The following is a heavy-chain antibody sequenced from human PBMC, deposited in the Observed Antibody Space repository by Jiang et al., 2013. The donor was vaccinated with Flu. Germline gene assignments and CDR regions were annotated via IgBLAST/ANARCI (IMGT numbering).Heavy chain of an antibody. CDR3: AKEGDGSRWYFDL. J-gene: IGHJ2*01. Sequence: VQLLESGGDLVQPGGSLRLSCAAFGFTFKTYTMAWVRQAPGKGLEWVSLISGNSRVTYYADSVKGRFTISRDNSRNTLYLQMNSLRADDTAIYYCAKEGDGSRWYFDLWGRGTLVSVSS. CDR2: ISGNSRVT. D-gene: IGHD2-21*01. V-gene: IGHV3-23*01. CDR1: GFTFKTYT.